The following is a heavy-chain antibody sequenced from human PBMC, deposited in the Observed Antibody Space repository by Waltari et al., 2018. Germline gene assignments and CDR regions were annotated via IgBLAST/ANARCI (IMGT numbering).Heavy chain of an antibody. CDR3: AIVTDIVVVPAAISYAFDI. CDR2: IIRIFGPA. V-gene: IGHV1-69*01. J-gene: IGHJ3*02. CDR1: GGTFSSYA. D-gene: IGHD2-2*02. Sequence: QVQLVQSGAEVKKPGSSVKVSCKASGGTFSSYAFSWVRQAPGQGLEWMGGIIRIFGPANYAQKFQSRVTITADESTSTAYMELSSLRSEDTAVYYCAIVTDIVVVPAAISYAFDIWGQGTMVTVSS.